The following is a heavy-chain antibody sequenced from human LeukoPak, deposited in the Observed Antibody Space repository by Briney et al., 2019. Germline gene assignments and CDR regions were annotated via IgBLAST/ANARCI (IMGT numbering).Heavy chain of an antibody. J-gene: IGHJ6*02. CDR3: ARDHSYYGSGYYYGMDV. V-gene: IGHV4-59*01. CDR1: GGSICSYY. Sequence: SETLSLTCTVSGGSICSYYWSWIRQPPGKGLEWIGYIYYSGSTNYNPSLKSRVTISVDTSKNQFSLKLSSVTAADTAVYYCARDHSYYGSGYYYGMDVWGQGTTVTVSS. CDR2: IYYSGST. D-gene: IGHD3-10*01.